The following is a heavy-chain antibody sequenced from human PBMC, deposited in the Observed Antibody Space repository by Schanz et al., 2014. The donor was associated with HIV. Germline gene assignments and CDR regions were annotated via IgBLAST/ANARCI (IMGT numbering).Heavy chain of an antibody. CDR1: GFTFSRHG. CDR2: IWYDGSDK. Sequence: QVQLVESGGGVVQPGRSLRLSCAASGFTFSRHGMHWVRQAPGKGLEWVAVIWYDGSDKYYADSVKGRFTISRDNSKNTLCLQMNSLRAEDTAVYYCARRDYGDYYYYYGMDVWGQGTTVTVSS. J-gene: IGHJ6*02. D-gene: IGHD4-17*01. V-gene: IGHV3-33*01. CDR3: ARRDYGDYYYYYGMDV.